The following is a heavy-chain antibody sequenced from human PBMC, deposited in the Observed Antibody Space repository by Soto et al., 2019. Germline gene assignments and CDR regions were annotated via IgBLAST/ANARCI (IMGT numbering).Heavy chain of an antibody. CDR2: FYSSGSV. D-gene: IGHD6-19*01. J-gene: IGHJ5*02. V-gene: IGHV4-31*03. Sequence: SETLSLTCFVSGYSITAGGYYWSWIRHHPGKGLEWIGSFYSSGSVIYNPSLRSRVSISGDTSSNQFSMSLTSVTAADTARYYCARMYSSGSGWFHPWGQGTLVTVSS. CDR3: ARMYSSGSGWFHP. CDR1: GYSITAGGYY.